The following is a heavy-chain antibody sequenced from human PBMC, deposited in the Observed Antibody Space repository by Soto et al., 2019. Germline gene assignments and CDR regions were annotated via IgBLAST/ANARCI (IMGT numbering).Heavy chain of an antibody. V-gene: IGHV1-18*01. J-gene: IGHJ6*03. Sequence: QVPLVQSGAEVKKPGASVRVSCKASGYTFTDYLISWVRQAPGQGLEWMGWISPNNGDINYAQKAQGRVTLTTDTSSSTAYMDLRGLKSDDTDVYYGTRGNKDGNYTYYYYMDVWGKGTAVTVSS. CDR3: TRGNKDGNYTYYYYMDV. CDR1: GYTFTDYL. CDR2: ISPNNGDI.